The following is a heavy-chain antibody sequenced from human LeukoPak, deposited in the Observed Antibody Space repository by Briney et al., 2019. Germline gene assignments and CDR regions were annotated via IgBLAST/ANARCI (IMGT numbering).Heavy chain of an antibody. Sequence: SETLSLTCTVSGGSISSYYWSWIRQPPGKGLEWIGYIYYSGSTNYNPSLKSRVTISVDTSKNQFSLKLSSVTAADTAVYYCARHLPSYYYGSGSYYHAFDYWGQGTLVTVSS. CDR1: GGSISSYY. D-gene: IGHD3-10*01. V-gene: IGHV4-59*08. CDR3: ARHLPSYYYGSGSYYHAFDY. J-gene: IGHJ4*02. CDR2: IYYSGST.